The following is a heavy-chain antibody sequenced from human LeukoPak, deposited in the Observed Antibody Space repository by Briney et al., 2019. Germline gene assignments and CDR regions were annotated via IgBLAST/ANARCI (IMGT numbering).Heavy chain of an antibody. Sequence: PSETLSLTCAVYGGSFSGYYWSWIRQPPGKGLEWIGGINHSGSTNYNPSLKSRVTISVDTSKNQFSLQLSSVTAADTAVYYCARIVNYSGSYSSWGQGTLVTVSS. CDR1: GGSFSGYY. CDR3: ARIVNYSGSYSS. J-gene: IGHJ5*02. CDR2: INHSGST. V-gene: IGHV4-34*01. D-gene: IGHD1-26*01.